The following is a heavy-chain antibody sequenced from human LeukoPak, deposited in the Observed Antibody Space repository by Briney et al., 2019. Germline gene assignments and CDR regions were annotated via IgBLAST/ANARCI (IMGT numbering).Heavy chain of an antibody. CDR2: ISWNSGST. CDR1: GFTFDDYA. Sequence: PGRSLRLSCAASGFTFDDYAMHWVRHAPGKGLEWVSGISWNSGSTAYADSVKGRYTISRDNAKNSLSLQMDSRGAEDTAFYYCAKGAAVAGPPDYRGQGTPVSASS. J-gene: IGHJ4*02. D-gene: IGHD6-19*01. V-gene: IGHV3-9*01. CDR3: AKGAAVAGPPDY.